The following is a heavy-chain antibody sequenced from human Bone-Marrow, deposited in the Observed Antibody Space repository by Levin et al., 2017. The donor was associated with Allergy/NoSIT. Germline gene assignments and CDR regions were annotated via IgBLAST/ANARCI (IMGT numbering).Heavy chain of an antibody. CDR3: ANKAKLHNGWCGRSGY. CDR2: IRNRGSSDYP. J-gene: IGHJ4*02. D-gene: IGHD6-19*01. CDR1: GFSFNDYA. V-gene: IGHV3-23*01. Sequence: GESLKISCAASGFSFNDYALSWVRQVPGKGLQWVAAIRNRGSSDYPHYADSVRGRFTISRDNSKNTLYLQMNSLRADDTAVYYCANKAKLHNGWCGRSGYWGQGTVVTVSS.